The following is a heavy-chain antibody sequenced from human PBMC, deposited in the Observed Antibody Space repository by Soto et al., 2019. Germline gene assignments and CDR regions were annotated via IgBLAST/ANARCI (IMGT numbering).Heavy chain of an antibody. CDR3: ARETGYTYGGLDY. J-gene: IGHJ4*02. D-gene: IGHD5-18*01. Sequence: EVQLVESGGGLVKPGGSLRLSCAASGFTFSSYSMNWVRQAPGKGLEWVSSISSSSSYIYYAGSVKGRFTISRDNAKNSLYLQINSLRAEDTAVYYCARETGYTYGGLDYWGQGTLVTVSS. V-gene: IGHV3-21*01. CDR2: ISSSSSYI. CDR1: GFTFSSYS.